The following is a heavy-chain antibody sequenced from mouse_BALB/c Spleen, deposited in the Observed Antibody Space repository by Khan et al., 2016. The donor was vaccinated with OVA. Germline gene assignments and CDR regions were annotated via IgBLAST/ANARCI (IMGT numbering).Heavy chain of an antibody. Sequence: QVQLQQSGTELMKPGASVKISCKATGYTFSSYWIEWVKQRPGHGLEWIGEILPGSDSTNYNEKFKGKATFTADASSNTAYMQLSSLTSEDSAVCYCARRPTDPFDHWGQGTTLTVSS. CDR2: ILPGSDST. CDR1: GYTFSSYW. J-gene: IGHJ2*01. D-gene: IGHD6-1*01. CDR3: ARRPTDPFDH. V-gene: IGHV1-9*01.